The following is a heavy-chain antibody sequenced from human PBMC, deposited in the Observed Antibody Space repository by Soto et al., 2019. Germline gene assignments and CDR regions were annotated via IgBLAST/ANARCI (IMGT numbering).Heavy chain of an antibody. CDR2: VSTSGRST. CDR1: GFIFSEST. D-gene: IGHD2-15*01. CDR3: VKQAHGLDGVAFDY. V-gene: IGHV3-64D*06. J-gene: IGHJ4*02. Sequence: GGSLRLSCSASGFIFSESTIYWVRQVPGKGLEAISAVSTSGRSTYYADSVKDRFTISRDNSKNTLFLRMGSLRPEDTATYYCVKQAHGLDGVAFDYWGQGTQVTVSS.